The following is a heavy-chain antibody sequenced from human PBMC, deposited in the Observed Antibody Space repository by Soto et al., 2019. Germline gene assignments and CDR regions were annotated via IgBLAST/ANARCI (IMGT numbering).Heavy chain of an antibody. CDR2: IIPIFGTA. CDR1: GGTFSSYA. Sequence: GASVKVSCKASGGTFSSYAISWVRQAPGQGLEWMGGIIPIFGTANYAQKFQGRVTITADESTSTAYMELSSLRSEDTAVYYCASLEEREGTTIDYWGQGTLVTVSS. CDR3: ASLEEREGTTIDY. J-gene: IGHJ4*02. V-gene: IGHV1-69*13. D-gene: IGHD1-1*01.